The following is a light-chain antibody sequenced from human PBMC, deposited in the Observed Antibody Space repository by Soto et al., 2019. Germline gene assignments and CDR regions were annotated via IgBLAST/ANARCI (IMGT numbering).Light chain of an antibody. V-gene: IGKV1-8*01. CDR3: QQYYSYPPT. Sequence: AIRMTQSPSSFSASTGDRVTITCRASQGISSYLAWYQQKPGKAPKLLIYAASTLQSGVPSRFSGSGSGTDFNLTISCLQSEDSATYYCQQYYSYPPTFGQGTKVEIK. CDR2: AAS. CDR1: QGISSY. J-gene: IGKJ1*01.